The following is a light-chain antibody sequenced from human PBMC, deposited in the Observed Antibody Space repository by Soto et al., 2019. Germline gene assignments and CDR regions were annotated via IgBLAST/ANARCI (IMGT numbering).Light chain of an antibody. CDR2: DVS. V-gene: IGLV2-8*01. CDR3: SSYAGTSIPVV. J-gene: IGLJ2*01. Sequence: QSALTQPPSASGSPGQSVTISCTRSSSDVGGYNFVSWYQQHPGKAPKLMIYDVSERPSGVPDRFSGSKSGNTASLTVSGLQADDEADYYCSSYAGTSIPVVFGGGTQLTVL. CDR1: SSDVGGYNF.